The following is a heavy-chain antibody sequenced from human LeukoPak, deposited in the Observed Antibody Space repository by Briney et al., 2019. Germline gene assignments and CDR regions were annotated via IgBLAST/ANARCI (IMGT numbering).Heavy chain of an antibody. CDR2: VYDSGRP. D-gene: IGHD6-19*01. CDR1: CXSISSRSYF. V-gene: IGHV4-39*01. CDR3: ARLPPTESSGWGRPFDY. J-gene: IGHJ4*02. Sequence: SETLSLTRTVSCXSISSRSYFWGWIRQPPGKGREWIRSVYDSGRPHYNPSLKSRVTISVDTFKMQFSLEVSLVTDAYTAVFYCARLPPTESSGWGRPFDYWGQGTLVTVSS.